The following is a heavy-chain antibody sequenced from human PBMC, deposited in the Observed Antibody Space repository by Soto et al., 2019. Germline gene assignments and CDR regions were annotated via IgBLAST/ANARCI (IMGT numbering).Heavy chain of an antibody. CDR2: IYYSGST. J-gene: IGHJ4*02. D-gene: IGHD3-10*01. V-gene: IGHV4-30-4*01. CDR3: ARETMVRGVIKEGFGFDY. CDR1: GGSISSGDYY. Sequence: SETLSLTCTVSGGSISSGDYYWSWIRQPPGKGLEWIGYIYYSGSTYYNPSLKSRVTISVDTSKNQFSLKLSSVTAADTAVYYCARETMVRGVIKEGFGFDYWGQGTLVTVSS.